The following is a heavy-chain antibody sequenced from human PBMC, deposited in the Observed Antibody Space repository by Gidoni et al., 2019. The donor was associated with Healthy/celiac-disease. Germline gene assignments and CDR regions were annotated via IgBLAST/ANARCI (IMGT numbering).Heavy chain of an antibody. D-gene: IGHD3-22*01. CDR2: INHSGST. J-gene: IGHJ4*02. CDR1: GGSFSGYY. Sequence: QVQLQQWGAGLLKPSATLSLTCAVYGGSFSGYYWSWIRQPPGKGLEWIGEINHSGSTNYNPSLKSRVTISVDTSKNQFSLKLSSVTAADTAVYYCARGRRGSSGYYMSWGQGTLVTVSS. CDR3: ARGRRGSSGYYMS. V-gene: IGHV4-34*01.